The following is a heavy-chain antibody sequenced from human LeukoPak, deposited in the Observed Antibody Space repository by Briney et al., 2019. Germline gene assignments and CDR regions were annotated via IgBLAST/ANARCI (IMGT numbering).Heavy chain of an antibody. J-gene: IGHJ5*02. CDR1: GFTFSDYN. V-gene: IGHV3-11*01. Sequence: PGGSLRLSCAASGFTFSDYNMRWIRQAPGKVLEWVSSISRSGSTKYYADSVKGRFTISRDNAKNSLFLQMNSLRAEDTAVYYCARGEYNWNDLHLWGQGTLVTVSS. CDR2: ISRSGSTK. D-gene: IGHD1-20*01. CDR3: ARGEYNWNDLHL.